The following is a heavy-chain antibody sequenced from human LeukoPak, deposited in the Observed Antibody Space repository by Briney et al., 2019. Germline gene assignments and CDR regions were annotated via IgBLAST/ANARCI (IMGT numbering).Heavy chain of an antibody. V-gene: IGHV1-3*01. D-gene: IGHD3-10*01. CDR2: INAGNGNT. Sequence: ASVKVSFKTSGYTFTNFAIHWVRQAPGQRLEWMGWINAGNGNTKYSQNLQGRVTIAGDTSASTAYMELTSLRSEDTAVYYCARGLLWFGELSTLGYWGQGTLVTVSS. J-gene: IGHJ4*02. CDR1: GYTFTNFA. CDR3: ARGLLWFGELSTLGY.